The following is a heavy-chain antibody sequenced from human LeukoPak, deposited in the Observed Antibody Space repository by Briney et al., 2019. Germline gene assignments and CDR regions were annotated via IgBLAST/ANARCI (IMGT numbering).Heavy chain of an antibody. CDR2: ISGSGGST. V-gene: IGHV3-23*01. D-gene: IGHD3-22*01. J-gene: IGHJ2*01. CDR3: AKVGIRISLIVVVFTTADDWYFDL. Sequence: GGSLRLSCAASGFTFSHYAMSWVRQAPGKGLEWDSGISGSGGSTYYADSVKGRLTISRDNSKNTLYLQMDSLRAEDTAVYYCAKVGIRISLIVVVFTTADDWYFDLWGRGTLVTVSS. CDR1: GFTFSHYA.